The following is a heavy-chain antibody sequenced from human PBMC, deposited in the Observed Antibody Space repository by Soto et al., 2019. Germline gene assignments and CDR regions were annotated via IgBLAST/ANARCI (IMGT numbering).Heavy chain of an antibody. J-gene: IGHJ6*02. CDR3: ARDLNYYGMDV. CDR1: GGSISSYY. CDR2: IYYSGST. V-gene: IGHV4-59*13. Sequence: SETLSLTCTVSGGSISSYYWSWIRQPPGKGLEWIGYIYYSGSTNYNPSLKSRVTISVDTSKNQFSLKLSSVTAADTAVYYCARDLNYYGMDVWGQGTTVTSP.